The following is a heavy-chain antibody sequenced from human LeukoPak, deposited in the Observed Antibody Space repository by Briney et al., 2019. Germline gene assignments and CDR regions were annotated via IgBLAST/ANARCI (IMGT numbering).Heavy chain of an antibody. D-gene: IGHD4-23*01. CDR1: GFTVSSNY. CDR3: ASGYSSDYGGNTY. CDR2: IQSDGGRT. V-gene: IGHV3-74*01. Sequence: GGSLRLSCAASGFTVSSNYMSWVRQAPGKGLVWVSRIQSDGGRTSYADSVMGRFTISRDNAKNTLYLQMNSLRAEDTAVYYCASGYSSDYGGNTYWGQGTLVTVSS. J-gene: IGHJ4*02.